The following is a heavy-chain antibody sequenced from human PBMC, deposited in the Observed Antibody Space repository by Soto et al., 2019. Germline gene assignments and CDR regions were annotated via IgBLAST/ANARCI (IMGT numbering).Heavy chain of an antibody. Sequence: EVQLVESGGGLVKPGGSLRLSCAASGFTFSSYSINWVRQAPGKGLEWVSSISCSTSYIYYADSVKGRFTISRDNAKNSLYLQMNSLRAEDTAVYYCARVVDYCDPYYYYGMDVWGQGTTVTVSS. CDR1: GFTFSSYS. V-gene: IGHV3-21*01. J-gene: IGHJ6*02. CDR2: ISCSTSYI. D-gene: IGHD3-22*01. CDR3: ARVVDYCDPYYYYGMDV.